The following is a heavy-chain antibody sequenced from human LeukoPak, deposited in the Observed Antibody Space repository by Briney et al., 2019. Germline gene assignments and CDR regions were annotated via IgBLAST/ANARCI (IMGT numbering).Heavy chain of an antibody. V-gene: IGHV4-39*07. CDR3: ARDPGAYYYGSGSYFDY. J-gene: IGHJ4*02. CDR1: GGSFSSSSYY. D-gene: IGHD3-10*01. Sequence: SETLSLTCTVSGGSFSSSSYYWGWIRQPPGKGLEWIGSIYYSGITYYNPSLKSRVTISVDTSKNQFSLKLRSVTAADTAVYYCARDPGAYYYGSGSYFDYWGQGTLVTVSS. CDR2: IYYSGIT.